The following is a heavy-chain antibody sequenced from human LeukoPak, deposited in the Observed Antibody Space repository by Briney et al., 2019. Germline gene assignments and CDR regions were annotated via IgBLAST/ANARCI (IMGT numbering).Heavy chain of an antibody. V-gene: IGHV4-59*01. CDR3: ARARGGSGWYIDF. D-gene: IGHD6-19*01. CDR2: IYYSGST. Sequence: SETLSLTCAVYGGSFSGYYWSWIRQPPGKGLEWIGYIYYSGSTNYNPSLKSRVTISVDTSKNQFSLKLSSVTAADTAVYYCARARGGSGWYIDFWGQGTLVTVSS. J-gene: IGHJ4*02. CDR1: GGSFSGYY.